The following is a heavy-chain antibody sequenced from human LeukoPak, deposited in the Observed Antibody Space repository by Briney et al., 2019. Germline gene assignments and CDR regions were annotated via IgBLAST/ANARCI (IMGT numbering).Heavy chain of an antibody. D-gene: IGHD3-10*01. Sequence: PGGSLRLSCAASGFPFDAYTMHWVRQPPGKGLEWVSLISWNGGSTYYADSVTGRFTISRDNSKSSLYLQMNSLTTADTALYYCVKGGGYIGSDGNHYYSGMDVWGQGTTVTVSS. CDR3: VKGGGYIGSDGNHYYSGMDV. CDR1: GFPFDAYT. CDR2: ISWNGGST. J-gene: IGHJ6*02. V-gene: IGHV3-43*01.